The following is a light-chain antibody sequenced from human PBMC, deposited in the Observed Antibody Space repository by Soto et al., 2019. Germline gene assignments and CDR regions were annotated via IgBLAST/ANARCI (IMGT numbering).Light chain of an antibody. CDR2: EVS. Sequence: QSVLTQPASVSGSPGQSIAISCTGTSSDVGGYNYVSWYQQHPGKAPKLMIYEVSNRPSGVSNRFSGSKSGNTASLTISGLQAEAEADYYCSSYTSRSTLYVFGTETKVTV. J-gene: IGLJ1*01. V-gene: IGLV2-14*01. CDR3: SSYTSRSTLYV. CDR1: SSDVGGYNY.